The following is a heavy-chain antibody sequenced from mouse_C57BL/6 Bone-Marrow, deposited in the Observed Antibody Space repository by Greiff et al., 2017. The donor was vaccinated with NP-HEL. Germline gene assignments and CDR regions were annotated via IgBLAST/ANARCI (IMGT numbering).Heavy chain of an antibody. V-gene: IGHV1-81*01. CDR1: GYTFTSYG. Sequence: QVQLQQSGAELARPGASVKLSCTASGYTFTSYGISWVKQRTGQGLEWIGEIYPRSGNTYYNEQFKGKATLTADKSSSTAYMELRSLTSEDAAVYVCARGGYGSSAGYWGQGTTLTVSS. D-gene: IGHD1-1*01. J-gene: IGHJ2*01. CDR2: IYPRSGNT. CDR3: ARGGYGSSAGY.